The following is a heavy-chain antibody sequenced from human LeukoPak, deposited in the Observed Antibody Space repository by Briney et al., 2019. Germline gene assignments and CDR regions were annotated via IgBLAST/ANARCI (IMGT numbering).Heavy chain of an antibody. V-gene: IGHV3-15*01. Sequence: GGSLRLSCAASGFTFNNAWMSWVRQAPGKGLEWVGRIKGKTDGGTTDYAAPVKGRFTISRDDSKNTLFLQMNSLKTEDTAVFYCTTEGIFTMVRGVITVFDYWGQGTLVTVSS. CDR1: GFTFNNAW. D-gene: IGHD3-10*01. CDR2: IKGKTDGGTT. CDR3: TTEGIFTMVRGVITVFDY. J-gene: IGHJ4*02.